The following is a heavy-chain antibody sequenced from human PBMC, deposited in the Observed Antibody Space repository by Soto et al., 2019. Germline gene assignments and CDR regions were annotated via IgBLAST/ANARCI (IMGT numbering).Heavy chain of an antibody. V-gene: IGHV3-53*01. CDR1: GFTVSHNS. CDR3: SFQSPLAGWLDP. Sequence: EVQLVESGGTLIPPGGSLRLSCAASGFTVSHNSMSWVRLAPGKGLEWVSSVFGGGHTTYADSVKGRFSVSRDNSVNTFYLQMTGLRSDDTAVYYCSFQSPLAGWLDPWGQGTLVTVSS. CDR2: VFGGGHT. J-gene: IGHJ5*02.